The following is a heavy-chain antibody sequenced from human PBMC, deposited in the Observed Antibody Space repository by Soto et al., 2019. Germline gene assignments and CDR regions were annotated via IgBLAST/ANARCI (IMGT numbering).Heavy chain of an antibody. J-gene: IGHJ6*03. D-gene: IGHD3-10*01. CDR1: GYTFTNYY. CDR2: ISPSGGST. V-gene: IGHV1-46*03. CDR3: ARDRGHPYYMAV. Sequence: ASVKVSCKASGYTFTNYYMHWVRQAPGQGLEWMGIISPSGGSTSYAQKFQGRVTMTRDTSTSTVYMELSSLRSEDTAVYYCARDRGHPYYMAVPGKGTTVTVS.